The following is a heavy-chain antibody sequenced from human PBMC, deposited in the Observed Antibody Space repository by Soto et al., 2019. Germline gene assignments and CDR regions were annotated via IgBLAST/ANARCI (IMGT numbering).Heavy chain of an antibody. V-gene: IGHV4-34*01. CDR3: ARGLLPWFFDL. J-gene: IGHJ2*01. CDR2: IYHTGGT. CDR1: GGSFSDYY. Sequence: QVQLQQWGAGLWKPSETLSLTCAVYGGSFSDYYWTWIRQPPGKGLEWIGEIYHTGGTNYNPSLKSRGTITVDTSKTQFSLKLSSVTAADTAVYYCARGLLPWFFDLWGHGTLVTVSS.